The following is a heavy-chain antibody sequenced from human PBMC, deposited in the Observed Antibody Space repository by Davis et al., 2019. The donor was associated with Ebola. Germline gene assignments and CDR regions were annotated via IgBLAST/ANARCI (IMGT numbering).Heavy chain of an antibody. D-gene: IGHD2-8*01. CDR2: INPNSGGT. J-gene: IGHJ6*02. CDR1: GYTFTGYY. V-gene: IGHV1-2*02. Sequence: AASVKVSCKASGYTFTGYYMHWVRQAPGQGLEWMGWINPNSGGTNCAQKFQGRVTMTRGTSISTAYMELSRLRSDDTAVYYCARERGIVQTCGMDVWGQGTTVTVSS. CDR3: ARERGIVQTCGMDV.